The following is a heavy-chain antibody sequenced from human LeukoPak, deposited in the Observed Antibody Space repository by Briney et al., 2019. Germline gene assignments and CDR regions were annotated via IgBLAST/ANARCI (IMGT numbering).Heavy chain of an antibody. J-gene: IGHJ4*02. Sequence: ASVKVSCKASGYTFTGYYMHWVRRAPGQGLEWMGWINPNSGGTNYAQKFQGRVTMTRDTSISTAYMELSRLRSDDTAVYYCARVRASSSHFDYWGQGTLVTVSS. CDR2: INPNSGGT. CDR1: GYTFTGYY. CDR3: ARVRASSSHFDY. V-gene: IGHV1-2*02. D-gene: IGHD6-13*01.